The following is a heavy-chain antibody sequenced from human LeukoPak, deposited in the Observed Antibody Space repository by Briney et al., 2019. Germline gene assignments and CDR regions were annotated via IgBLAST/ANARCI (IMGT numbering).Heavy chain of an antibody. D-gene: IGHD2-15*01. CDR1: GYTFTTYA. J-gene: IGHJ5*02. Sequence: ASVKVSCKASGYTFTTYAMNRVRQAPGQGLEWMGYINTAVGNPTYAQDFTGRFLFSVDTSVSTAYLQITNLTAEDTALYYCASRTYSYGLSPWGQGTLVTVS. V-gene: IGHV7-4-1*02. CDR2: INTAVGNP. CDR3: ASRTYSYGLSP.